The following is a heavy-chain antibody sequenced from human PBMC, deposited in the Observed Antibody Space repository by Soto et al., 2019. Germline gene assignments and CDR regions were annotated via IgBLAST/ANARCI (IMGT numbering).Heavy chain of an antibody. J-gene: IGHJ6*03. CDR3: ARLRTTSDYYYYMDV. CDR2: IYYSGST. Sequence: PSETLSLTCTVSGGSISSSSYYWGWIRQPPGKGLEWIGSIYYSGSTYYNPSLKSRVTISVDTSKNQFSLKLSSVTAADTAVYYCARLRTTSDYYYYMDVWGKGTTVTVSS. V-gene: IGHV4-39*01. D-gene: IGHD1-7*01. CDR1: GGSISSSSYY.